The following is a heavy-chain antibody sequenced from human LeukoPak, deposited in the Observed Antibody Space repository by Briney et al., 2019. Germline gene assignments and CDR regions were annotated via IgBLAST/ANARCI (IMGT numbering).Heavy chain of an antibody. CDR1: GGSISSSSYY. V-gene: IGHV4-39*01. CDR2: IYYSGST. D-gene: IGHD3-3*01. CDR3: ARRYDFWSGYLN. Sequence: SETLSLTCTVSGGSISSSSYYLGWIRQPPGKGLEWIGSIYYSGSTYYNPSLKSRVTISVDTSKNQFSLKLSSVTAADTAVYYCARRYDFWSGYLNWGQGTLVTVSS. J-gene: IGHJ4*02.